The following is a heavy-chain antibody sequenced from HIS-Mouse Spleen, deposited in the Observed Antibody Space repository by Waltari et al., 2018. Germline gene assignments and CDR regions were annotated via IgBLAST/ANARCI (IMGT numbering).Heavy chain of an antibody. CDR2: INPNGGGT. CDR3: ARDRSSSWYAFDI. J-gene: IGHJ3*02. D-gene: IGHD6-13*01. Sequence: QVQLVQSGAEVKTPGASVKVSCKASGYTFTGYYMHWVRQAPGQGLEGMGGINPNGGGTNYAQKFQGRVTMTRDTSISTAYMELSRLRSDDTAVYYCARDRSSSWYAFDIWGQGTMVTVSS. CDR1: GYTFTGYY. V-gene: IGHV1-2*02.